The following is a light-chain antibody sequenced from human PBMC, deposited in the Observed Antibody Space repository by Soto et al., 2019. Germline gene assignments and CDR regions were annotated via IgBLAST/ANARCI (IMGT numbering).Light chain of an antibody. Sequence: EIVLTQSPGTLSLSPGERGTLSCRASQSISSTYLAWYQQKPGQAPRLLIYGASRRATGIPDRFSDSGSGTDFTLTISRLEPEDFAVYYCHQYGSSPYTFGQGTKLEIK. CDR1: QSISSTY. J-gene: IGKJ2*01. CDR3: HQYGSSPYT. V-gene: IGKV3-20*01. CDR2: GAS.